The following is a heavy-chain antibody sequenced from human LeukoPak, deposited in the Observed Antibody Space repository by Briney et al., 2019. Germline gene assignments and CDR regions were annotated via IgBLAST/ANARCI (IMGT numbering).Heavy chain of an antibody. CDR3: ARVSYDSSGYYWRRTDY. D-gene: IGHD3-22*01. V-gene: IGHV3-74*01. Sequence: PGGSLRLSCVASGFTFSRYAMTWVRQAPGKGLVWVSRINSDGSSTSYADSVKGRFTISRDNAKNTLYLQMNSLRAEDTAVYYCARVSYDSSGYYWRRTDYWGQGTLVTVSS. CDR1: GFTFSRYA. J-gene: IGHJ4*02. CDR2: INSDGSST.